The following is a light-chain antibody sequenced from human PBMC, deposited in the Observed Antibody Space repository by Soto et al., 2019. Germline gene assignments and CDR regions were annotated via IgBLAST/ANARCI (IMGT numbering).Light chain of an antibody. CDR2: GAS. V-gene: IGKV3-20*01. Sequence: EIVLTQSPGTLSLSPGERATISCRASQTVDTTYLAWYQQKPGQAPRLLIYGASSRAPGIPDRFSGGGSGTDFTLTISRLEPEDFAVYYCQQYVSSPRTFGGGTKVEIK. CDR3: QQYVSSPRT. J-gene: IGKJ4*01. CDR1: QTVDTTY.